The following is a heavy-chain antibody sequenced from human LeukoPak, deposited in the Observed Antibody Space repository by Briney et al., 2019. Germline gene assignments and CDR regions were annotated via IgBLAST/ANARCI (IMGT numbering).Heavy chain of an antibody. CDR2: IYTSGST. Sequence: KPSETLSLTCTVSGGSISSYYWSWIRQPAGKGLEWIGRIYTSGSTNYNPSLKSRVTMSVDTSKNQFSLKLSSVTAADTAVYYCARGGRHTYYYGSGSYPGGLDYWGQGTLVTVSS. J-gene: IGHJ4*02. D-gene: IGHD3-10*01. CDR3: ARGGRHTYYYGSGSYPGGLDY. V-gene: IGHV4-4*07. CDR1: GGSISSYY.